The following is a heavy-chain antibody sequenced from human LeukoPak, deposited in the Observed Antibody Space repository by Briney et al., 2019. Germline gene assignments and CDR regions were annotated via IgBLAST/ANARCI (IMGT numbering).Heavy chain of an antibody. Sequence: GGSLRVSCAASGFTFSSYGMHWVRQAPGKGVEWVAVISYDGSNKYYADSVKGRFTISRDNSKNTLYLQMNSLRAEDTAVYYCLVLFPGMDVWGQGTTVTVSS. J-gene: IGHJ6*02. D-gene: IGHD4/OR15-4a*01. V-gene: IGHV3-30*03. CDR1: GFTFSSYG. CDR3: LVLFPGMDV. CDR2: ISYDGSNK.